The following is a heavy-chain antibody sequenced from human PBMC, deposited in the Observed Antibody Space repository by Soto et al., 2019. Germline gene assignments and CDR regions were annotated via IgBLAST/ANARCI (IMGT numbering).Heavy chain of an antibody. J-gene: IGHJ6*02. CDR3: ARASGSYYKGGTDA. CDR2: ISSSSSYT. V-gene: IGHV3-11*06. CDR1: GFTFSDYY. D-gene: IGHD3-10*01. Sequence: QVQLVESGGGLVKPGGSLRLSCAASGFTFSDYYMSWIRQAPGKGLEWISYISSSSSYTNYADSVKGRFTISRDNAKNSLYLQMNSLRAEDTAVYYCARASGSYYKGGTDAWGQGTTVTVSS.